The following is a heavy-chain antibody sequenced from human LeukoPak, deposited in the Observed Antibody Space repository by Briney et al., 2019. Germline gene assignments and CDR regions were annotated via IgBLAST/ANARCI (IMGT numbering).Heavy chain of an antibody. CDR2: IWYDGSNK. V-gene: IGHV3-33*06. CDR3: TKDYCGKFCSAV. CDR1: GFTFSSYG. D-gene: IGHD3-9*01. Sequence: GGSLRLSCAASGFTFSSYGMHWVRQAPGKGLGWVAVIWYDGSNKYYADSVKGRFTISRDNSKNTLYLQMNSLRAEDTAKYYCTKDYCGKFCSAVWGQGTTVTVSS. J-gene: IGHJ6*02.